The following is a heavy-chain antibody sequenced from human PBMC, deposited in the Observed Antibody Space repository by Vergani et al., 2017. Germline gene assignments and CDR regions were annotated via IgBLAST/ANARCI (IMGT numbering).Heavy chain of an antibody. D-gene: IGHD6-6*01. CDR2: ISYDGSNK. J-gene: IGHJ4*02. CDR1: GFTFSSYG. CDR3: AKDFILEYSSSYFDY. V-gene: IGHV3-30*18. Sequence: QVQLVECGGGVVQPGRSLRLSCAASGFTFSSYGMHWVRQAPGKGLEWVAVISYDGSNKYYADSVKGRFTISRDNSKNTLYLQMNSLRAEDTAVYYCAKDFILEYSSSYFDYWGQGTLVTVSS.